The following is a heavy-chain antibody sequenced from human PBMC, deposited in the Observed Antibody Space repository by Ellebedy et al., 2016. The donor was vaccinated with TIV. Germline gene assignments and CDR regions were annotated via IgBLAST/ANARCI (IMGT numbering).Heavy chain of an antibody. CDR3: ASSISAGGTGIDY. CDR2: IYYSGST. D-gene: IGHD6-13*01. J-gene: IGHJ4*02. V-gene: IGHV4-59*01. CDR1: GGSISSYY. Sequence: SETLSLTCTVSGGSISSYYWSWIRQPPGKGLEWIGYIYYSGSTNYNPSLKSRVTMSLDTSKNQFSLRLTSVTPADTAVYYCASSISAGGTGIDYWGQGTLVTVSS.